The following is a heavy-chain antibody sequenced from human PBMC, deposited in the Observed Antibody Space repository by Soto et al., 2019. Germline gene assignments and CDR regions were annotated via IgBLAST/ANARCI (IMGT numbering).Heavy chain of an antibody. D-gene: IGHD3-10*01. J-gene: IGHJ3*02. CDR1: GFSLSTITMG. V-gene: IGHV2-5*02. CDR3: SRGIYLKPFDI. CDR2: IYWDDDK. Sequence: QITLKESGPTLVKPTQPLTLTCTFSGFSLSTITMGVCWIRQPPGKALEWLALIYWDDDKSYSPSLRSRLTITKDTSKNQVVLTMTNMDPVDTATYYCSRGIYLKPFDIWGQGTMVTVSS.